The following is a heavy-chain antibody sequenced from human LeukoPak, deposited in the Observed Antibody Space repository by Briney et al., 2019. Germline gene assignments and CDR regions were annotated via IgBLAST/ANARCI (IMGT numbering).Heavy chain of an antibody. CDR2: MNPNSGNT. CDR1: GYTFTSYE. V-gene: IGHV1-8*01. J-gene: IGHJ6*02. Sequence: GASVKVSCKASGYTFTSYEINWVRQATGQGLEGMGWMNPNSGNTGFAQKFQGRVTMTRNTSISTAYMELSSLRSEDTAVYYCARGPPRYYYGSGSFYGMDVWGQGTTVTVSS. CDR3: ARGPPRYYYGSGSFYGMDV. D-gene: IGHD3-10*01.